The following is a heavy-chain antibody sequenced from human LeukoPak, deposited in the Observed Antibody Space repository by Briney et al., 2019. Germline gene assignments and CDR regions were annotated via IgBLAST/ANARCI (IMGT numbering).Heavy chain of an antibody. D-gene: IGHD4-11*01. CDR2: ISSGGSYI. V-gene: IGHV3-21*01. CDR3: ARGEDWSYSNYDLLDY. Sequence: GGSLRLSCAASGFTFSSYTMNWVRQAPGKGLAWVSSISSGGSYIDYADSVKGRFTISRDNAKNSLYLQMNSLRAEDTAVYYCARGEDWSYSNYDLLDYWGQGTLVTVPS. CDR1: GFTFSSYT. J-gene: IGHJ4*02.